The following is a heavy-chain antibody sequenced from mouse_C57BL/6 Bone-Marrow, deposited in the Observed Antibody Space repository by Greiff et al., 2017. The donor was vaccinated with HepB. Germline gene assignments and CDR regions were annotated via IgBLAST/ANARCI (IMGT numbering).Heavy chain of an antibody. V-gene: IGHV1-26*01. Sequence: EVQLQQSGPELVKPGASVKISCKASGYTFTDYYMNWVKQSHGKSLEWIGDINPNNGGTSYNQKFKGKATLTVDKSSSTAYMELRSLTSEDSAVYYCARIDYYGSSFAYWGQGTLVTVSA. D-gene: IGHD1-1*01. CDR3: ARIDYYGSSFAY. CDR2: INPNNGGT. CDR1: GYTFTDYY. J-gene: IGHJ3*01.